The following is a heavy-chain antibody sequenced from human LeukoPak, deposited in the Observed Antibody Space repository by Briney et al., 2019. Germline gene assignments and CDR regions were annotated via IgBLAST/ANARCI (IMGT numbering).Heavy chain of an antibody. J-gene: IGHJ5*02. CDR3: ARLPIPYYDFWSGYSRNWFDP. D-gene: IGHD3-3*01. Sequence: GSLRLSCAASGFTFSSFAMSWVRQAPGKGLEWIGEINHSGSTNYNPSLKSRVTISVDTSKNQFSLKLSSVTAADTAVYYCARLPIPYYDFWSGYSRNWFDPWGQGTLVTVSS. CDR2: INHSGST. CDR1: GFTFSSFA. V-gene: IGHV4-34*01.